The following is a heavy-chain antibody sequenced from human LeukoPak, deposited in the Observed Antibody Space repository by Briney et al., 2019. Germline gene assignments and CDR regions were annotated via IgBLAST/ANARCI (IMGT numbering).Heavy chain of an antibody. Sequence: GGSLRLSCAASGFTFSSYEMNWVRQAPGKGLEWVSYISSSGSTIYYADSVKGRFTISRDNAKNSLYLQMNSLRAEDTAVYYCARDGRGTLRWEASRFDPWGQGTLVTVSS. CDR1: GFTFSSYE. CDR2: ISSSGSTI. J-gene: IGHJ5*02. D-gene: IGHD1-26*01. CDR3: ARDGRGTLRWEASRFDP. V-gene: IGHV3-48*03.